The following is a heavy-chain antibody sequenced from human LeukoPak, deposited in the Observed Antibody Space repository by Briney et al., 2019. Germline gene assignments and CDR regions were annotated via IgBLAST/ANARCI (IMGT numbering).Heavy chain of an antibody. D-gene: IGHD3-22*01. CDR1: GISLSNYG. CDR3: AKRGVVIRVIRVGFHKEAYYFDS. Sequence: GGSLRLSCAVSGISLSNYGMSWVRQAPGKGLELVAGISGSGGGTNYADSVKGRFTISRDNPKNTLYLQMNRLRAEATAVYFCAKRGVVIRVIRVGFHKEAYYFDSWGQGALVTVSS. V-gene: IGHV3-23*01. J-gene: IGHJ4*02. CDR2: ISGSGGGT.